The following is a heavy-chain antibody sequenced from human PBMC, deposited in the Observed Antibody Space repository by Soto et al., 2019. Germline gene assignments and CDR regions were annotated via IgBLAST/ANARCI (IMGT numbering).Heavy chain of an antibody. D-gene: IGHD6-13*01. CDR1: GFSLSTSGVG. J-gene: IGHJ6*02. CDR3: AHRAMVQLVDYYYYGMDV. CDR2: IYWNDDK. V-gene: IGHV2-5*01. Sequence: ESGPTLVNPTQTLTLTCTFSGFSLSTSGVGVGWIRQPPGKALEWLALIYWNDDKRYSPSLKSRLTITKDTSKNQVVLTMTNMDPVDTATYYCAHRAMVQLVDYYYYGMDVWGQGTTVTVSS.